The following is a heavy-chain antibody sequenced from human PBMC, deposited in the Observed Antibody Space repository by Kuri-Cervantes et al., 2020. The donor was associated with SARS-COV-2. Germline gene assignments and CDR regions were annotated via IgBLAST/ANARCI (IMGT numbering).Heavy chain of an antibody. CDR2: IYYNGST. CDR3: ARTRGSYYTDAFDL. CDR1: GSSVSSGSYY. Sequence: ESLKISRTVSGSSVSSGSYYWSWIRQPPGKGLEWIGYIYYNGSTNYNPSLKSRVTISVDTSKNQSSLKLSSVTAADTAMYYCARTRGSYYTDAFDLWGQGTMITVSS. J-gene: IGHJ3*01. D-gene: IGHD1-26*01. V-gene: IGHV4-61*01.